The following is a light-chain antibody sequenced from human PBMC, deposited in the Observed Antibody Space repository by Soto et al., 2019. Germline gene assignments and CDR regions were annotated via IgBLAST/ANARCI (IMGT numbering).Light chain of an antibody. CDR2: QGS. J-gene: IGLJ1*01. Sequence: QSVLTQPASVSGSPGQSITISCTGTSSDVGKYNLVSWYQQHPGKAPKVMILQGSKRPSGVSNRFSGSKFGNTASLTISGLQAEDEADYYCCAYATSYTYDFGTGTKVTVL. V-gene: IGLV2-23*01. CDR1: SSDVGKYNL. CDR3: CAYATSYTYD.